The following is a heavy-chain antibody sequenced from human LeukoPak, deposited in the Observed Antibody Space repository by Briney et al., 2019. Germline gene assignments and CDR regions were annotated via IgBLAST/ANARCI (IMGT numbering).Heavy chain of an antibody. CDR1: GFTFYDYA. CDR2: ISWNSGSI. J-gene: IGHJ3*02. Sequence: PGRSLRLSCAASGFTFYDYAMHWVRQAPGKGLEWVSGISWNSGSIGCADSVKGRFTISRDNVKNSLYLQMNSLRAEDMALYYCARGYSGYDLTGDAFDIWGQGTMVTVSS. D-gene: IGHD5-12*01. V-gene: IGHV3-9*03. CDR3: ARGYSGYDLTGDAFDI.